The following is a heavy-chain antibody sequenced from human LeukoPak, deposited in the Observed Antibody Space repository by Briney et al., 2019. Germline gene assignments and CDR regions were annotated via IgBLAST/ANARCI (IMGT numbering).Heavy chain of an antibody. J-gene: IGHJ5*02. CDR3: ARYGSGGTWFDP. CDR2: INYSGST. D-gene: IGHD3-10*01. V-gene: IGHV4-59*06. Sequence: SETLSLTCTVSGGSISSYYWSWIRQPPGKGLEWIGYINYSGSTYYNPSLKSRVTISVDTSKNHFSLKLSSVTAADTAVYYCARYGSGGTWFDPWGQGTLVTVSS. CDR1: GGSISSYY.